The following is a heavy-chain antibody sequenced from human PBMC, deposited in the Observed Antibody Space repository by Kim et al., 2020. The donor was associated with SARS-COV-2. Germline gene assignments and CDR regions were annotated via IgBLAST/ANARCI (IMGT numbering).Heavy chain of an antibody. D-gene: IGHD3-10*01. Sequence: GGSLRLSCAASEFTFSRYGMHWVRQSPGRGLEWVAVISYDGTHKLEADSVRGRFTVSRDNSKNTLYLQMNSLTTADTALYYCARDRGYGSASYPDSWGQGTLVTVSS. CDR1: EFTFSRYG. V-gene: IGHV3-30*03. J-gene: IGHJ4*02. CDR3: ARDRGYGSASYPDS. CDR2: ISYDGTHK.